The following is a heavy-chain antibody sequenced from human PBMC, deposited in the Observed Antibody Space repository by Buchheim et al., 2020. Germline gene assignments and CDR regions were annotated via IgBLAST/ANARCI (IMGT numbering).Heavy chain of an antibody. CDR3: VKDLPGVAVAGTADY. CDR2: IGGSAVNT. D-gene: IGHD6-19*01. J-gene: IGHJ4*02. V-gene: IGHV3-23*01. Sequence: EVQLLESGGGLVQPGGSLRLSCVASGFTFNSYAMSWVRQAPGKGLEWVSGIGGSAVNTHHADSVKGRFTISRDNSKNTLYLQMNSLRAEDTAVYYCVKDLPGVAVAGTADYWGQGTL. CDR1: GFTFNSYA.